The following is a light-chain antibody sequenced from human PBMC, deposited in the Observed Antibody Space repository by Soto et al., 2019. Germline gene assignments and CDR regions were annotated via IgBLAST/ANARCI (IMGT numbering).Light chain of an antibody. CDR1: QSVSSY. V-gene: IGKV3-11*01. Sequence: EIVLTQSPATLSLSPGERATLSCRASQSVSSYLAWYQQKPGQAPRLLIYDASNRATGIPARFSGSGSGTDFTLTISSLEPEDFAVYYCQQRSNCPITFGQGPRMEIK. J-gene: IGKJ5*01. CDR3: QQRSNCPIT. CDR2: DAS.